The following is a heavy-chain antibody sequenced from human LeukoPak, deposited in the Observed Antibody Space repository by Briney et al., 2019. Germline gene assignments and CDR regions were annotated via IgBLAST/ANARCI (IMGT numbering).Heavy chain of an antibody. J-gene: IGHJ4*02. CDR3: ARDKTTDNQSKYGFDY. Sequence: GGSLRLSCAASGFTFSSYEMNWVRQAPGKGPEWVSYISSSGSTIYYADSVKGRFTISRDNAKNSLYLQMNSLRAEDTAVYYCARDKTTDNQSKYGFDYWGQGTLVTVSS. D-gene: IGHD1-1*01. CDR2: ISSSGSTI. V-gene: IGHV3-48*03. CDR1: GFTFSSYE.